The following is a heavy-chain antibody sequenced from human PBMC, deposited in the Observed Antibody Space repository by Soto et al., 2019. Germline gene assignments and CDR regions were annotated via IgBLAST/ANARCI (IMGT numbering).Heavy chain of an antibody. J-gene: IGHJ4*02. CDR1: GYTLTGLS. CDR2: FDPETGET. D-gene: IGHD5-12*01. Sequence: ASVKVSCKVSGYTLTGLSMHWVRQAPGKGLEWMGGFDPETGETIYAQRFQGRVTVTEDTSTDTVYMELSSLRSEDTAVYYCAKDLVSGAYDYYFDYWGQGSLVTVS. CDR3: AKDLVSGAYDYYFDY. V-gene: IGHV1-24*01.